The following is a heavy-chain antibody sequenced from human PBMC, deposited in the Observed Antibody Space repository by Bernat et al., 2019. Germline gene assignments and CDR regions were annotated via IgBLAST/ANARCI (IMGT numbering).Heavy chain of an antibody. Sequence: EVQLVESGGGLVQPGGSLKLSCAASGFTFSGSAMHWVRQASGKGLEWVGRIRSKANSYATAYAASVKGRFTISRDDSKNTAYLQMNSLQTEDTALYYCNSVSYDSGYSNHWGQGTLVTVSS. D-gene: IGHD3-22*01. V-gene: IGHV3-73*01. CDR1: GFTFSGSA. J-gene: IGHJ4*02. CDR3: NSVSYDSGYSNH. CDR2: IRSKANSYAT.